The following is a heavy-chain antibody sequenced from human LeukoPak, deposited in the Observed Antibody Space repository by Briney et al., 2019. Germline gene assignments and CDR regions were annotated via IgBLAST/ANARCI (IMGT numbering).Heavy chain of an antibody. CDR2: IDQDGSEK. Sequence: PGGTLRLSCAVSGVTFSSYWMSWVRQAQGKGLEWVGNIDQDGSEKFYVDSVKGRFTISRDNAKNSLFLQMNSLRAEATAVYYCARVVTWSERAFHIWGQGTMVTVSS. CDR3: ARVVTWSERAFHI. CDR1: GVTFSSYW. D-gene: IGHD3-3*01. V-gene: IGHV3-7*04. J-gene: IGHJ3*02.